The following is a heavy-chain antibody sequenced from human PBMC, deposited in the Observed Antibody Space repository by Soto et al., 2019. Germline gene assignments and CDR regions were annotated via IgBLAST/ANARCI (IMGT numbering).Heavy chain of an antibody. D-gene: IGHD3-3*01. J-gene: IGHJ3*02. CDR1: AYTFTGYY. V-gene: IGHV1-2*02. CDR3: SGGGVLRFLKGCRGTNKNAFDI. Sequence: ASVKVSCKASAYTFTGYYMHWVRQAPGQGLEWMGWINPNSGGTNYAQKFQGRVAMTRDTYISTAYMELSRLISDDAAVYYCSGGGVLRFLKGCRGTNKNAFDIWGQGTMVTVSS. CDR2: INPNSGGT.